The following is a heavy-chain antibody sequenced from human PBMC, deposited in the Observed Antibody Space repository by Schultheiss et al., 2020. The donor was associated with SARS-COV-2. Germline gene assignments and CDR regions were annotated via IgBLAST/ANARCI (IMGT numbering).Heavy chain of an antibody. J-gene: IGHJ4*02. V-gene: IGHV3-48*03. D-gene: IGHD3-22*01. CDR2: ISSGGGTI. CDR1: GFTFSNYE. CDR3: ARDLPDYYDSSGQFDY. Sequence: GGSLRLSCVVSGFTFSNYEMNWVRQAPGKGLEWVSYISSGGGTIYADSVKGRFTISRDNAKNSLYLQMNSLRAEDTAVYYCARDLPDYYDSSGQFDYWGQGTLVTVSS.